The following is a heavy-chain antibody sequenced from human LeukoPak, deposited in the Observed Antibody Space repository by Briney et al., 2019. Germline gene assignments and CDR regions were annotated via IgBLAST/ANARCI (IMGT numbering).Heavy chain of an antibody. CDR3: ANGYSGYDLGIFDY. CDR1: GFTFSSYA. Sequence: PGGTLRFSSAASGFTFSSYAMGWVRQGPGNGLVWGSAISGSGGSTYYADSVTGRFTISRDNSKNTLYLQMNSLRAEDTAVYYCANGYSGYDLGIFDYWGQGTLVTVSS. J-gene: IGHJ4*02. D-gene: IGHD5-12*01. CDR2: ISGSGGST. V-gene: IGHV3-23*01.